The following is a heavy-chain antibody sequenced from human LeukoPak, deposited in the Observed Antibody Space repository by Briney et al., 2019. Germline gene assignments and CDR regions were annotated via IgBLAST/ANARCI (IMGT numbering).Heavy chain of an antibody. V-gene: IGHV3-30*04. CDR2: ISYDGSNK. CDR3: ARDGIIVGAI. J-gene: IGHJ4*02. Sequence: GGSLRLSCAASGFTFSSYTMHWVRQAPGKGLEWVAVISYDGSNKYYADSVKGRFTISRDNSKNTLYLQMNSLRAEDTAVYYCARDGIIVGAIWGQGTLVTVSS. CDR1: GFTFSSYT. D-gene: IGHD1-26*01.